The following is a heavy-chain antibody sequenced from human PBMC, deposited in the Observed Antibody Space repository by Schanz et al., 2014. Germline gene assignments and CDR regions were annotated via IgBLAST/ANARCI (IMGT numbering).Heavy chain of an antibody. CDR1: GFTFSDYY. Sequence: QVQLVESGGGLVKPGGSLRLSCAASGFTFSDYYMSWIRQAPGKGLEWVVVISYDGSNKYYADSVKGRFTISRDNSKNTLYLQMNTLRAEDTAVYYCARDRGYCSGGSCLTFDYWGEGTLDTVSS. V-gene: IGHV3-30-3*01. CDR2: ISYDGSNK. D-gene: IGHD2-15*01. J-gene: IGHJ4*02. CDR3: ARDRGYCSGGSCLTFDY.